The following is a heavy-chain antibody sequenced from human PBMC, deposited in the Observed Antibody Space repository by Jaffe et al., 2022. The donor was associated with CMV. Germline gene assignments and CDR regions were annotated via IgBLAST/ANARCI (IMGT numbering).Heavy chain of an antibody. D-gene: IGHD6-19*01. CDR2: IKQDGSEK. CDR3: ARDHFPVAGTEVDAFDI. J-gene: IGHJ3*02. CDR1: GFTFSSYW. Sequence: EVQLVESGGGLVQPGGSLRLSCAASGFTFSSYWMSWVRQAPGKGLEWVANIKQDGSEKYYVDSVKGRFTISRDNAKNSLYLQMNSLRAEDTAVYYCARDHFPVAGTEVDAFDIWGQGTMVTVSS. V-gene: IGHV3-7*01.